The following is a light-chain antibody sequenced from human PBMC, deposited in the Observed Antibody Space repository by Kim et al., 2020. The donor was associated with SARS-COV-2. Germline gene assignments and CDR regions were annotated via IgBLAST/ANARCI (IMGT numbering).Light chain of an antibody. CDR1: QTLLYNSNNKNY. J-gene: IGKJ2*03. Sequence: RATLNCKSSQTLLYNSNNKNYLTWYQHKPEQAPKLLIYWASIRESGVSDRFSGSESETDFTLTISSLQAEDVAVYYCQQYYSTPPSFGQGTKLEI. CDR2: WAS. CDR3: QQYYSTPPS. V-gene: IGKV4-1*01.